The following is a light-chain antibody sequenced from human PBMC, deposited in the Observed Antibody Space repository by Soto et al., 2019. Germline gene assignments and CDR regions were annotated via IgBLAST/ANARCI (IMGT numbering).Light chain of an antibody. V-gene: IGLV1-51*01. CDR2: DNN. CDR1: SSNIGNNY. J-gene: IGLJ1*01. Sequence: QSVLTQPPSVSAAPGQKVTISCSGSSSNIGNNYVSWYQQLPGTAPKLLIYDNNKRPSGIPDRFSGSKSGTSATLGITGLQTGDEADYYCETWDSGLSAVYVFGTGTKLPVL. CDR3: ETWDSGLSAVYV.